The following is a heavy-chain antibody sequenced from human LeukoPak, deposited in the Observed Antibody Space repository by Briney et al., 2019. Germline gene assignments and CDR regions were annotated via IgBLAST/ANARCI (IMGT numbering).Heavy chain of an antibody. V-gene: IGHV3-11*04. D-gene: IGHD1-26*01. J-gene: IGHJ5*02. CDR2: ISSSGSTI. CDR3: ARREWELLEVGNWFDP. Sequence: GGSLRLSCAASGFTFSDYYMSWIRQAPGKGLEWVSYISSSGSTIYYADSVKGRFTISRDNAKNSLYLQMNSLRAEDTAVYYCARREWELLEVGNWFDPWGQGTLVTVSS. CDR1: GFTFSDYY.